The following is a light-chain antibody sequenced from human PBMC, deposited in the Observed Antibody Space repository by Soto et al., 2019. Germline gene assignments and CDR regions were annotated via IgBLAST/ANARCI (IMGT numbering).Light chain of an antibody. V-gene: IGKV1-5*01. CDR2: DAS. J-gene: IGKJ1*01. Sequence: DIQMTQSPSTLSASIGDRVTITCRASESIRTWLAWYQHKPGKAPKFLIYDASTLERGVPSRFSGSGAWTEFTLTIRSLQPDDFATYYCQQYNNYPRTFGQGTKVEVK. CDR1: ESIRTW. CDR3: QQYNNYPRT.